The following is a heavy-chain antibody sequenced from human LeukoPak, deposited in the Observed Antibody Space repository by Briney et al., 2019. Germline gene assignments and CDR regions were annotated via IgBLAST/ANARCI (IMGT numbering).Heavy chain of an antibody. CDR3: TRGPRWYLVD. Sequence: TGGSLRLSCAASGFTVSSNYMSWVRQAPGKGLEWVSVIYSDGNIYYADSVKGRFTISRDNSKNTVYLQMNSLRAEDTAVYYCTRGPRWYLVDWGQGTLVTVSS. D-gene: IGHD4-23*01. CDR2: IYSDGNI. CDR1: GFTVSSNY. V-gene: IGHV3-53*01. J-gene: IGHJ4*02.